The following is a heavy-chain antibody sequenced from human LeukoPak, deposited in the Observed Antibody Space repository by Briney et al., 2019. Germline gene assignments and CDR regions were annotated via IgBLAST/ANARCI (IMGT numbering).Heavy chain of an antibody. CDR1: GXTFSSYG. D-gene: IGHD3-10*01. V-gene: IGHV3-30*03. CDR2: ISYDGSNK. J-gene: IGHJ4*02. CDR3: ARLWTNFDY. Sequence: PGRSLRLSCAASGXTFSSYGMRWVRQAPGKGLESVAVISYDGSNKYYADSVKGRFTISRDNSKNTLYLQMNSLRAEDTAVYYCARLWTNFDYWGQGTLVTVSS.